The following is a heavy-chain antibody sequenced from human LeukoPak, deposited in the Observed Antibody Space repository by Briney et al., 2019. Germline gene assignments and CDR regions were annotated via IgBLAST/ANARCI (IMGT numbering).Heavy chain of an antibody. D-gene: IGHD3-22*01. CDR2: IIGDGSDI. J-gene: IGHJ1*01. V-gene: IGHV3-74*01. CDR1: GFTFSSYW. Sequence: PGGSLRLSCAASGFTFSSYWMHWVRQAPGKGLVWLARIIGDGSDITYADSVKGRFTISRDNAKNTLYLQINSLRVEDTALYYCARMADYDGSGFYGYLPHWGQGTLVTVSS. CDR3: ARMADYDGSGFYGYLPH.